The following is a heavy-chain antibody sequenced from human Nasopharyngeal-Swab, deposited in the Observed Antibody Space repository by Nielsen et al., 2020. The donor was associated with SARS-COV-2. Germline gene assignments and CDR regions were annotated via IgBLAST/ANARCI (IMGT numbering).Heavy chain of an antibody. CDR1: GGSISSYY. V-gene: IGHV4-59*13. CDR2: LYYSGST. D-gene: IGHD3-22*01. Sequence: SETLSLTCTVSGGSISSYYWSWIRQPPGKGLEWIGYLYYSGSTNYNPSLKSRVTISVDTSKNQFSLKLSSVTAADTAVYYCARGSGYYDSSGYSDYWGQGTLVTVSS. J-gene: IGHJ4*02. CDR3: ARGSGYYDSSGYSDY.